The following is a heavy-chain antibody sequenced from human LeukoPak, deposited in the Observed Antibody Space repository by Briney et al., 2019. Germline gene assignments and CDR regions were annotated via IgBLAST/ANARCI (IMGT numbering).Heavy chain of an antibody. J-gene: IGHJ3*02. CDR3: ARARHDILTGYPPTGAFDI. V-gene: IGHV3-23*01. D-gene: IGHD3-9*01. CDR1: GFTFSSYG. CDR2: ISGSGGST. Sequence: GGSLRLSCAASGFTFSSYGMSWVRQAPGKGLEWVSAISGSGGSTYYADSVKGRFTISRDNSKNTLYLQMNSLRAEDTAVYYCARARHDILTGYPPTGAFDIWGQGTMVTVSS.